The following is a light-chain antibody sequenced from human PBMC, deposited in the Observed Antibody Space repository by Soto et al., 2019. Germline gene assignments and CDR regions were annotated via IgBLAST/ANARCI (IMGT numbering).Light chain of an antibody. CDR3: SSYAGIYCLVV. CDR2: EVS. V-gene: IGLV2-8*01. CDR1: SSDVGGYNY. Sequence: QSALTQPPSASGSPGQSVTISCTGTSSDVGGYNYVSWYQQHPGKAPKLMIYEVSKWPSGVPDRFSGSKSGNTASLTVSGLQAEDEADYYCSSYAGIYCLVVFGGGTKLTVL. J-gene: IGLJ2*01.